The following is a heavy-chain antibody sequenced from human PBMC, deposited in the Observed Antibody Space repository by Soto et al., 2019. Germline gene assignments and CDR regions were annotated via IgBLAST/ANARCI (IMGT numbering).Heavy chain of an antibody. CDR3: ATSPWFDP. CDR2: SYYSGSP. CDR1: GGSISSSSYY. J-gene: IGHJ5*02. D-gene: IGHD2-2*01. V-gene: IGHV4-39*01. Sequence: SETLSLTWTVSGGSISSSSYYWGWIRQPAGKGLGWIGISYYSGSPYYNPSLKSRVTISVDTSKDQFSLKLSSVSATDTAVYYCATSPWFDPWGQGTLV.